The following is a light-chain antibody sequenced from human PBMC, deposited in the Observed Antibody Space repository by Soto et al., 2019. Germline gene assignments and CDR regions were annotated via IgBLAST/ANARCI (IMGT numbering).Light chain of an antibody. Sequence: QSALTQPASVSGSPGQSITLSCTGTSSDVGGYNYVSWYQQHPGKAPTLMIYDVSNRPSGVSNRFSGSKSSNTASLTISGVQAEYEADYYCSSYTSSSSGVFGGGTKLTVL. CDR1: SSDVGGYNY. CDR2: DVS. V-gene: IGLV2-14*01. CDR3: SSYTSSSSGV. J-gene: IGLJ2*01.